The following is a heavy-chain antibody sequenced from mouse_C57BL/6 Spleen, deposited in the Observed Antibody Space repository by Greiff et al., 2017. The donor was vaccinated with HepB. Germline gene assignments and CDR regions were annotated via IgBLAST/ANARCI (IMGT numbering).Heavy chain of an antibody. CDR2: IYPGSGST. CDR3: ARATSYSNYGAWFAY. J-gene: IGHJ3*01. D-gene: IGHD2-5*01. Sequence: QVQLQQSGAELVKPGASVKMSCKASGYTFTSYWITWVKQRPGQGLEWIGDIYPGSGSTNYNEKFKSKATLTVDTSSSTAYMQLSSLTSEDSAVYYCARATSYSNYGAWFAYWGQGTLVTVSA. V-gene: IGHV1-55*01. CDR1: GYTFTSYW.